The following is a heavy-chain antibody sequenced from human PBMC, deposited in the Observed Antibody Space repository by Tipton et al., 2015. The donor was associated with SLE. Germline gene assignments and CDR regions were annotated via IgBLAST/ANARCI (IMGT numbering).Heavy chain of an antibody. Sequence: TLSLACTVSGGSISTDGYYWSWIRQHPGKGLEWIGYIYNSGGTDYNPSLKSRVTISADTSKNHFSLNLSSVTAADTAVYYCARGGVGGYDYFDYWGQGALVTVSS. CDR2: IYNSGGT. CDR3: ARGGVGGYDYFDY. V-gene: IGHV4-31*03. D-gene: IGHD5-12*01. J-gene: IGHJ4*02. CDR1: GGSISTDGYY.